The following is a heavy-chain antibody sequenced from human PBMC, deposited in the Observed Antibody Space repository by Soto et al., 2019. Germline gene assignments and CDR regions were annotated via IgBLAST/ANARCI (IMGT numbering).Heavy chain of an antibody. V-gene: IGHV3-64D*06. CDR2: ISSNGGST. CDR3: VIDTAMAPYYYYGMDV. CDR1: GFTFSSYA. D-gene: IGHD5-18*01. J-gene: IGHJ6*02. Sequence: HPVGSLRLSCSASGFTFSSYAMHWVRQAPGKGLEYVSAISSNGGSTYYADSVKGRFTISRDNSKNTLYLQMSSLRAEDTAVYYCVIDTAMAPYYYYGMDVWGQGTTVTVSS.